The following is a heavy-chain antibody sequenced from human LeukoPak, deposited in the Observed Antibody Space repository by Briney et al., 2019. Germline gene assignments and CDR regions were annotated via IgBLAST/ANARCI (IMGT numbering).Heavy chain of an antibody. Sequence: PGGSLRLSCAASGFTFSSFAMSWVRQAPGKGREWVSSISGSGESTYYADYVKGRFTVSRDNSKNTLNLQLNSLRAEDTAVYYCAKDAIGQYRPYYFDCWGQGTLVTVSS. CDR2: ISGSGEST. CDR3: AKDAIGQYRPYYFDC. J-gene: IGHJ4*02. D-gene: IGHD3-16*02. CDR1: GFTFSSFA. V-gene: IGHV3-23*01.